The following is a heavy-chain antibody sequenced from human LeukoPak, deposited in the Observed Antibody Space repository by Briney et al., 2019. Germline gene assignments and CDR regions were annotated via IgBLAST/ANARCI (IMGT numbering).Heavy chain of an antibody. D-gene: IGHD3-10*01. J-gene: IGHJ4*02. Sequence: GGSLRLSCAASGFTFSSYAMSWVRQAPGKGLEWVSAISGSGGSTYYADSVKGRFTISRDNSKNTLYLQMNSLRAEDTAVYYCAKDHGITMVRGVIIRNSHFDYWGQGTLVTVSS. CDR2: ISGSGGST. CDR1: GFTFSSYA. V-gene: IGHV3-23*01. CDR3: AKDHGITMVRGVIIRNSHFDY.